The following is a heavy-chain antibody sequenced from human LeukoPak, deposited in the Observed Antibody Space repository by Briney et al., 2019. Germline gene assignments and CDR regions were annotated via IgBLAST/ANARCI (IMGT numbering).Heavy chain of an antibody. CDR1: GGSFSGYY. D-gene: IGHD3-10*01. V-gene: IGHV4-34*01. Sequence: PSETLPLTCAVYGGSFSGYYWSWIRQPPGKGLEWIGEINHSGSTNYNPSLKSRVTISVDTSKNQFSLKLSSVTAADTAVYYCARGAGSGSSPNYYFDYWGQGTLVTVSS. CDR3: ARGAGSGSSPNYYFDY. CDR2: INHSGST. J-gene: IGHJ4*02.